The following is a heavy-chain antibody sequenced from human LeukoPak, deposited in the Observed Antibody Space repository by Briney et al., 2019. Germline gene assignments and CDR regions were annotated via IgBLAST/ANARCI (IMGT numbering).Heavy chain of an antibody. CDR2: ISSSSSYI. J-gene: IGHJ4*02. CDR1: GFTFSSYS. D-gene: IGHD2-2*01. Sequence: GGSLRLSCAASGFTFSSYSMNWVRQAPGKGLEWVSSISSSSSYIYYADSVKGRFTISRDNAKNSLYLQMNSLRAEDTAVYYCARKVVVPAAIWGLVDYWGQGTLVTVSS. CDR3: ARKVVVPAAIWGLVDY. V-gene: IGHV3-21*01.